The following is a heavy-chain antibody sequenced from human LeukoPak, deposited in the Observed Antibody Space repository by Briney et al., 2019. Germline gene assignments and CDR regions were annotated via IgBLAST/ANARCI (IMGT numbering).Heavy chain of an antibody. J-gene: IGHJ4*02. V-gene: IGHV1-2*02. CDR1: GYTFTAYY. CDR3: ARGGRYCSTTSCLGEGYYFDY. D-gene: IGHD2-2*01. CDR2: INPNSGGT. Sequence: ASVKVSCKASGYTFTAYYIHWVRQALGQGLEWMGWINPNSGGTNYAQKFQGRVTMTRDTSISTAYMDLSRLRSDDTAVYYCARGGRYCSTTSCLGEGYYFDYWGQGALVTVSS.